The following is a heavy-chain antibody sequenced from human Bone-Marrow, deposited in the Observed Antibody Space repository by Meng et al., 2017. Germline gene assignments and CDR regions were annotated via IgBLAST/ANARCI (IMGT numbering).Heavy chain of an antibody. V-gene: IGHV1-69*13. CDR1: GYTFTSYA. D-gene: IGHD5-18*01. J-gene: IGHJ3*02. CDR3: ARSSRTAMVRVYDAFDI. CDR2: IIPIFGTA. Sequence: SVKVSCKASGYTFTSYAMHWVRQAPGQGLEWMGGIIPIFGTANYAQKFQGRVTITADESTSTAYMELSSLRSEDTAVYYCARSSRTAMVRVYDAFDIWGQGTMVTVSS.